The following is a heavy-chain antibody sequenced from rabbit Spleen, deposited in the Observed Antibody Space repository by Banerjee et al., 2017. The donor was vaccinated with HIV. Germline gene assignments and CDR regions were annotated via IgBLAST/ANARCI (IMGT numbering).Heavy chain of an antibody. CDR3: ARSDNNDNPDHNYAFTL. D-gene: IGHD6-1*01. J-gene: IGHJ6*01. CDR2: IDTGSSGFT. CDR1: GVSFSSSSY. V-gene: IGHV1S40*01. Sequence: QSLEESGGDLVKPGASLTLTCTASGVSFSSSSYMCWVRQAPGKGLEWIACIDTGSSGFTYFATWAKGRFTCSKTSSTTVTLQMTRLTAADTATYFCARSDNNDNPDHNYAFTLWGPGTLVTVS.